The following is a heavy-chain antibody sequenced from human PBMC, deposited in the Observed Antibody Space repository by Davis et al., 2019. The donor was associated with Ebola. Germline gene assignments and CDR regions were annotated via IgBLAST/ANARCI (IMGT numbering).Heavy chain of an antibody. Sequence: GESLKISCAASGFTFSSYAMSWVRQAPGKGLEWVSAISGSGGGTYYADSVKGRFTISRDNSKNTLYLQMNSLRAEDTAVYYCAKVVLQLWETFDYWGQGTLVTVSS. D-gene: IGHD5-18*01. J-gene: IGHJ4*02. V-gene: IGHV3-23*01. CDR2: ISGSGGGT. CDR1: GFTFSSYA. CDR3: AKVVLQLWETFDY.